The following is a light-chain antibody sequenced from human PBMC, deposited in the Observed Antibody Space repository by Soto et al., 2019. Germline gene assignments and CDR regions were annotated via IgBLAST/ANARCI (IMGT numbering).Light chain of an antibody. Sequence: DIQLTQSPSLLSASVGDRVTITCRASQAISTYLAWYQQTSGKAPKLLISAASTLQRGVPSRFRGSGSGTQFTLTISSLQPEDFAVYYCQQRSNPITFGQGTRLEI. J-gene: IGKJ5*01. CDR3: QQRSNPIT. CDR2: AAS. CDR1: QAISTY. V-gene: IGKV1-9*01.